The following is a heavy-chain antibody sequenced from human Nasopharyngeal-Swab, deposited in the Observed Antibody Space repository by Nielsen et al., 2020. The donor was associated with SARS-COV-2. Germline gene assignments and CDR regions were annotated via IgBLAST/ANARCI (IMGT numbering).Heavy chain of an antibody. J-gene: IGHJ2*01. D-gene: IGHD4-17*01. CDR1: GFTFSSYD. CDR2: IGTAGDT. V-gene: IGHV3-13*04. CDR3: ARGAVTRGGYFDL. Sequence: GESLKISCAASGFTFSSYDLHWVHQTAGKGLEWVSAIGTAGDTYYVDSMKGRSTISRENAKNSLYLQMHSLRAGDTAVYYCARGAVTRGGYFDLWGRGTLVTVSS.